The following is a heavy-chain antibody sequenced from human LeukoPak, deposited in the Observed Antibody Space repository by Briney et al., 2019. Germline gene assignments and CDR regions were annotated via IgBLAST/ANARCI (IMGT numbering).Heavy chain of an antibody. J-gene: IGHJ1*01. V-gene: IGHV1-8*02. D-gene: IGHD2-2*01. CDR1: GGTFSSYA. Sequence: ASVKVSCKASGGTFSSYAISWVRQATGQGLEWMGWMNPNSGNTGYAKKFQGRVTMTRNTSISTAYMELSSLRSEDTAVYYCARGSWDPVVVPARGSFQHWGQGTLVTVSS. CDR3: ARGSWDPVVVPARGSFQH. CDR2: MNPNSGNT.